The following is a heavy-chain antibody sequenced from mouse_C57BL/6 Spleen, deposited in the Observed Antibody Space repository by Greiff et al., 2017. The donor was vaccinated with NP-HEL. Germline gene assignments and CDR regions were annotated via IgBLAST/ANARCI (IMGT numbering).Heavy chain of an antibody. CDR2: IYPGDGDT. D-gene: IGHD1-1*01. J-gene: IGHJ2*01. CDR1: GYAFSSSW. Sequence: VQLQQSGPELVKPGASVKISCKASGYAFSSSWMNWVKQRPGKGLEWIGRIYPGDGDTNYNGKFKGKATLTADKSSSTAYMQLSSLTSEDSAVYFCAKIYYGSSPFDYWGQGTTLTVSS. CDR3: AKIYYGSSPFDY. V-gene: IGHV1-82*01.